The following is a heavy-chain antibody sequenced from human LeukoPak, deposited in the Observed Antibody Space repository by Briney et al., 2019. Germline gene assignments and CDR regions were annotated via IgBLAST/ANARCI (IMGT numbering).Heavy chain of an antibody. V-gene: IGHV3-21*01. Sequence: GGSLRLSCAASVFTFNNYNMNWVRQARGKALECVSPITSSGTYIFYADSVKGRFINSRDNAKNSLYLQMNSLGPEDTAVYFCARDPYSGSYGSYYYYYMDVWGKGTTVNVSS. CDR3: ARDPYSGSYGSYYYYYMDV. D-gene: IGHD1-26*01. CDR1: VFTFNNYN. CDR2: ITSSGTYI. J-gene: IGHJ6*03.